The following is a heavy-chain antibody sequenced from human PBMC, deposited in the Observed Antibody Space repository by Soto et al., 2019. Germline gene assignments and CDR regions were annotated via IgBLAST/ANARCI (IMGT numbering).Heavy chain of an antibody. CDR2: IDNAGSSA. V-gene: IGHV3-74*01. Sequence: EVQLVESGGGLVQPGGSLRLSCAASGFTFSIYWMHWVRQAPGKGPVWVSRIDNAGSSARYADSVKGRFTISRDNAKNTVYLQMNSLRAEDTAVSYCTRVDRSVSGMDVWGQGTTVTVSS. CDR1: GFTFSIYW. J-gene: IGHJ6*02. D-gene: IGHD3-22*01. CDR3: TRVDRSVSGMDV.